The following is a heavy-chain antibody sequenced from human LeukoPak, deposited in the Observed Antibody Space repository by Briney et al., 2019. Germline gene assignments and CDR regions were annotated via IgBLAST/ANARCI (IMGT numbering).Heavy chain of an antibody. J-gene: IGHJ4*02. V-gene: IGHV3-7*01. CDR2: IKQDGSEK. CDR1: GFTFSSYW. CDR3: ARGGDYVWGSYRYFDY. D-gene: IGHD3-16*02. Sequence: PGGSLRLSCAASGFTFSSYWMSWVRQAPGKGLEWVANIKQDGSEKYYVDSVKGRFTISRDNAKNSLYLQMNSVRAEDTAVYYCARGGDYVWGSYRYFDYWGQGTLVTVSS.